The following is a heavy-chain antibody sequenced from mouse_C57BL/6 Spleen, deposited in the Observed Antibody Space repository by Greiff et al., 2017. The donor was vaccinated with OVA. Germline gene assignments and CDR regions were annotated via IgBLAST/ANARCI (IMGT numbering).Heavy chain of an antibody. J-gene: IGHJ4*01. Sequence: EVQLQQSGPELVKPGASVKISCKASGYSFTGYYMNWVKQSPEKSLEWIGEINPSTGGTTYNQKFKAKATLTVDKSSSTAYMQLKSLTSEDSAVYYCAPHYYGSSYAMDYWGQGTSVTVSS. D-gene: IGHD1-1*01. V-gene: IGHV1-42*01. CDR2: INPSTGGT. CDR3: APHYYGSSYAMDY. CDR1: GYSFTGYY.